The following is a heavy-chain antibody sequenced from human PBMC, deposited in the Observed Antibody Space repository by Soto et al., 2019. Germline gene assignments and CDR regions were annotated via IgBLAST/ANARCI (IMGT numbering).Heavy chain of an antibody. D-gene: IGHD3-16*01. Sequence: EVQLVESGGGLVKPGGSLRLSCAASGFDFSTYTMNWVRQAPGKGLEWVSSISGGNTYITYADSVQGRFTVSRDNAKNLLYPQTDSLRAEDTAVYYCARPYLIWVYYYMDVWGKGSTVTVSS. CDR2: ISGGNTYI. CDR3: ARPYLIWVYYYMDV. J-gene: IGHJ6*03. CDR1: GFDFSTYT. V-gene: IGHV3-21*01.